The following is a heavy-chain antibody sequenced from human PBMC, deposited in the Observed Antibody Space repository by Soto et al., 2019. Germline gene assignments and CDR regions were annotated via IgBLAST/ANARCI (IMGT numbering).Heavy chain of an antibody. CDR3: ARDGPHRWIDY. CDR2: INLSGGTT. CDR1: GYTFSDYR. J-gene: IGHJ4*02. V-gene: IGHV1-46*01. Sequence: QVQLVQSGAAVKKPGGSVKVSCKASGYTFSDYRMHWVRQAPGQGLEWMGIINLSGGTTTYAQKFQGRDTMTRDTSMSTFYMDLSSLTSEDTAVYYCARDGPHRWIDYWGQRTLVTVSS.